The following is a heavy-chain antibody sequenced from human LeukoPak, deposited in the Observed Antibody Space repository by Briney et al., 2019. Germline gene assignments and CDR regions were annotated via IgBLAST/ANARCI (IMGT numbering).Heavy chain of an antibody. V-gene: IGHV3-66*01. CDR3: ARGGPGTTINC. J-gene: IGHJ4*02. CDR1: GFTVSSYY. D-gene: IGHD1-14*01. CDR2: LYTAGST. Sequence: GGSLRLSCAASGFTVSSYYTSWIRQAPGKGLEWVSVLYTAGSTKYADSVKGRFTISRDNSKNTMYLQMSSLRAEDTAVYYCARGGPGTTINCWRRGTLVTVSS.